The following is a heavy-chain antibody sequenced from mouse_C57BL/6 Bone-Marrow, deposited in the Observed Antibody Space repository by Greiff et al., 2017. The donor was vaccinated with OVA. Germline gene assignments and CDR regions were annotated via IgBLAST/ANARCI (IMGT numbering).Heavy chain of an antibody. CDR3: ARGDSAWFAY. V-gene: IGHV3-6*01. CDR1: GYSITSGYY. J-gene: IGHJ3*01. CDR2: ISYDGSN. Sequence: EVKLQESGPGLVKPSQSLSLTCSVTGYSITSGYYWNWFRQFPGNNLEWMGYISYDGSNNYNPSLKNRISITRDTSKNQFFLKLNSVTTEDTATYYCARGDSAWFAYWGQGTLVTVSA.